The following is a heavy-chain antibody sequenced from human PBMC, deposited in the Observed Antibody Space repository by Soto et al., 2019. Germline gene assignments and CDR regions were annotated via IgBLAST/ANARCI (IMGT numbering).Heavy chain of an antibody. CDR1: GFTFSSYA. Sequence: SLRLSCAASGFTFSSYAMHWVRQAPGKGLEWVAVISYDGSNKYYADSVKGRFTISRDNSKNTLYLQMNSLRAEDTAVYYCARESSSGWSYYFDYWGQGTLVTVSS. V-gene: IGHV3-30-3*01. J-gene: IGHJ4*02. CDR2: ISYDGSNK. D-gene: IGHD6-19*01. CDR3: ARESSSGWSYYFDY.